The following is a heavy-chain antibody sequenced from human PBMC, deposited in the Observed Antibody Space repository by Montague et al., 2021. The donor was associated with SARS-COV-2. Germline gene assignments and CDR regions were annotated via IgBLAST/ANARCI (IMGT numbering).Heavy chain of an antibody. CDR1: GFTFNTYA. V-gene: IGHV3-23*01. D-gene: IGHD5-12*01. CDR2: IGGSGAGT. J-gene: IGHJ4*02. CDR3: AKSLDTSGHSFERGADY. Sequence: SLRLSCAASGFTFNTYAMTWVRPAPGKGLEWVSAIGGSGAGTYYADSVKGRFTISRDNSKNTLFLQMNSLRAEDTALYYCAKSLDTSGHSFERGADYWGQGTLVTVSS.